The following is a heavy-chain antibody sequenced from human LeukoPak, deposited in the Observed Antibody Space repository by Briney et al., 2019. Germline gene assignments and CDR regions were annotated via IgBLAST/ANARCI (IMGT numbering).Heavy chain of an antibody. J-gene: IGHJ4*02. V-gene: IGHV3-7*04. CDR2: IRHDGTEN. CDR1: GFTFSNSW. CDR3: ARGRVGHTGNFDY. D-gene: IGHD1-26*01. Sequence: GGSLRLSCTVSGFTFSNSWMYGVRQAPGKGLEWVANIRHDGTENFYGGSVKGRFTISRDNANNALYLQMNSLRVEDTAVYYCARGRVGHTGNFDYWGQGTLVTVSS.